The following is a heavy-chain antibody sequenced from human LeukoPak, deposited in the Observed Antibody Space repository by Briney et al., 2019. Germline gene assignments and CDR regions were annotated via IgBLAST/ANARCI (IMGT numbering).Heavy chain of an antibody. CDR3: ARGGQLVLTQNWFDP. CDR1: GYTFTGYY. D-gene: IGHD6-13*01. V-gene: IGHV1-2*02. Sequence: GASVKVSSKASGYTFTGYYMHWVRQAPGQGLEWMGWINPNSGGTNYAQKFQGRVTMTRDTSISTAYMELSRLRSDDTAVYYCARGGQLVLTQNWFDPWGQGTLVTVSS. CDR2: INPNSGGT. J-gene: IGHJ5*02.